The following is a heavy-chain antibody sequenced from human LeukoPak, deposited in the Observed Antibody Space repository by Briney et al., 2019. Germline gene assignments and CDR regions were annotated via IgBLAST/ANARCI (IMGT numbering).Heavy chain of an antibody. CDR3: ARDSYRALEY. J-gene: IGHJ4*02. CDR1: GFTFSSHW. V-gene: IGHV3-7*01. CDR2: INQDGSER. D-gene: IGHD1-14*01. Sequence: GGSLRLSCAAFGFTFSSHWMNWVRQAPGKGLEWVAHINQDGSERYYVDSVKGRFTISRDNAKNSLYLQMNSLRDEDTAVYYCARDSYRALEYWGQGNLVTVSS.